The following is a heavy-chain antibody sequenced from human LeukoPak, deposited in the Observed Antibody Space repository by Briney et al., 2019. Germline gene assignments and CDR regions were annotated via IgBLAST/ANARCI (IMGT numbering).Heavy chain of an antibody. CDR1: GYTVTTYV. Sequence: ALVKASCKASGYTVTTYVISWVPQSPGHGLECWRWISAYNGNTNYAQKLQGRVTMTTDTSTSTAYMELRSLRSDDTAVYYCPRVEYCSSFEYWGQGTLVTVPS. CDR2: ISAYNGNT. V-gene: IGHV1-18*01. D-gene: IGHD6-13*01. CDR3: PRVEYCSSFEY. J-gene: IGHJ4*02.